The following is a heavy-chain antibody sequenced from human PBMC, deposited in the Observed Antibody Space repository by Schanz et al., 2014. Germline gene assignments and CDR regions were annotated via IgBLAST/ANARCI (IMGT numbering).Heavy chain of an antibody. V-gene: IGHV3-7*02. Sequence: EVQLVESGGGVVQPGRSLRLSCAASGFTFSTHAMHWVRQAPGKGLEWVANIKEDGSVKDYVDSVKGRFTISRDNAKNSLYLQMTSLRAEDTAVYFCVSQTGSPNYWGQGTLVTASS. CDR1: GFTFSTHA. J-gene: IGHJ4*02. CDR2: IKEDGSVK. CDR3: VSQTGSPNY. D-gene: IGHD6-13*01.